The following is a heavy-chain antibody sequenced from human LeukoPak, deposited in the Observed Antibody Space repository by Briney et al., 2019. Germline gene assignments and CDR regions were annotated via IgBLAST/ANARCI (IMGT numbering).Heavy chain of an antibody. CDR1: GFTFSNYD. J-gene: IGHJ3*02. V-gene: IGHV3-33*01. Sequence: GGSLRLSCAASGFTFSNYDMHGVRQAPGKGLEWVAAICYDGGIKYCVDSVKGGFTISREISKNTLYVQMNSLRAEDTAVYYCARDRGGSSDAFDIWGQGTMVTVSS. D-gene: IGHD2-2*01. CDR3: ARDRGGSSDAFDI. CDR2: ICYDGGIK.